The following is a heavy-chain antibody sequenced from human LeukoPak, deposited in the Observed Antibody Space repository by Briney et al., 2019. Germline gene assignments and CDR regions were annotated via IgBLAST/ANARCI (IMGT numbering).Heavy chain of an antibody. J-gene: IGHJ5*02. D-gene: IGHD3-3*01. V-gene: IGHV3-74*01. CDR3: ARGSNEYDFWSGYLDWFDP. Sequence: GGSLRLSCAASGFTFSNYWMHWVRQAPGKGLVWVSRINSDGRSTNYADSVKGRFTISRDNAKNTLYLQMNSLRAEDTAVYYCARGSNEYDFWSGYLDWFDPWGQGTLVTVSS. CDR2: INSDGRST. CDR1: GFTFSNYW.